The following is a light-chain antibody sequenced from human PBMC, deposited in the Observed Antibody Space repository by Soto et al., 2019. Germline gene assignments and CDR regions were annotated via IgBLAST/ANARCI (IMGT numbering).Light chain of an antibody. CDR3: AAWDDSLNGIV. CDR2: SNN. Sequence: QSALTQPPSASRTPGQRVTISCSGSSSNIGSNTVNWYQQLPGTAPKLLIYSNNQRPSGVPDRFSGSKSGTSASLAISGLQSEDAADYYCAAWDDSLNGIVFGGGPKVTVL. CDR1: SSNIGSNT. V-gene: IGLV1-44*01. J-gene: IGLJ2*01.